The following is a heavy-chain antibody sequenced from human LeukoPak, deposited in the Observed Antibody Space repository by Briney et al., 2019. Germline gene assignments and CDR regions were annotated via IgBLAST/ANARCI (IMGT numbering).Heavy chain of an antibody. Sequence: GGSLRLSCAASGFTVSSNYMSWVRQAPGKGLEWVSSISSSSSYIYYADSVKGRFTISRDNAKNSLYLQMNSLRAEDTAVYYCARDASKTSYYYYYYMDVWGKGTTVTVSS. CDR1: GFTVSSNY. CDR3: ARDASKTSYYYYYYMDV. V-gene: IGHV3-21*01. D-gene: IGHD1-14*01. J-gene: IGHJ6*03. CDR2: ISSSSSYI.